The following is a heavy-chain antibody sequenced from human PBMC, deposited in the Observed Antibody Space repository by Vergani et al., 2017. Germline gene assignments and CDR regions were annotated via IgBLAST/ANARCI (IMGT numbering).Heavy chain of an antibody. Sequence: ELQLVESGGGLVQPGGSLRLSGAASGSTVSGNYRTGVRQAPGKGLEGVSQIYSGDETYYADSVKGRVTISRDTSKNTLHLQINNLRVEDTAVYYCARGNYYGSGTYVDPWGQGTLVTVSS. V-gene: IGHV3-66*02. CDR2: IYSGDET. CDR3: ARGNYYGSGTYVDP. D-gene: IGHD3-10*01. J-gene: IGHJ5*02. CDR1: GSTVSGNY.